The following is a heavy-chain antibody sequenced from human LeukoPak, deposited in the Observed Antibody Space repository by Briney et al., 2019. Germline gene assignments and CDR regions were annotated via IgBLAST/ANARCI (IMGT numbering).Heavy chain of an antibody. D-gene: IGHD4-11*01. Sequence: GGSLRLSCAASGFTFSSYSMNWVRQAPGRGLEWVSYISSSSSTIYYADSVKGRFTISRDNAKNSLYLQMNSLRAEDTAVYYCARDLTTVTNWGQGTLVTVSS. V-gene: IGHV3-48*01. J-gene: IGHJ4*02. CDR1: GFTFSSYS. CDR2: ISSSSSTI. CDR3: ARDLTTVTN.